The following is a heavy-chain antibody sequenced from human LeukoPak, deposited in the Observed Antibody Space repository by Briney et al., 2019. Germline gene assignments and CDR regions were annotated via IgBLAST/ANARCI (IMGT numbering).Heavy chain of an antibody. CDR1: GFTFSSYW. J-gene: IGHJ6*02. CDR2: IKQDGSEK. Sequence: PGGSLRLSCEASGFTFSSYWMSWVRQAPGKGPEWVANIKQDGSEKYYVDSVKGRFTISTDNAKNSLYLQMNSLRAEDTAVYYCARALYCSSTSCSQDYYYYGMDVWGQGTTVTVSS. CDR3: ARALYCSSTSCSQDYYYYGMDV. D-gene: IGHD2-2*01. V-gene: IGHV3-7*01.